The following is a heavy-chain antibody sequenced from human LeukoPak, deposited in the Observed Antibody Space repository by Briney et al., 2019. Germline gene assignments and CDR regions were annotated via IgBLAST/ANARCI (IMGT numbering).Heavy chain of an antibody. J-gene: IGHJ4*02. V-gene: IGHV3-23*01. CDR3: AKVDYWSPENYFDS. Sequence: PGGSLRLSCAASGFAFSSYTMTWVRQAPGKGLEWVAVIRSNGDTTHYADSVKGRFTISRDNSQNTVFLQMNSLRVEDTAVYYCAKVDYWSPENYFDSWGQGTLVTVSS. CDR1: GFAFSSYT. CDR2: IRSNGDTT. D-gene: IGHD1-1*01.